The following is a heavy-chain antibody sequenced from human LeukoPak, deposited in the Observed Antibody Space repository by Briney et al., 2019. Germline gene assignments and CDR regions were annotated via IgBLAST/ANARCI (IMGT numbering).Heavy chain of an antibody. CDR2: ISSSGSTI. V-gene: IGHV3-11*04. Sequence: GGSLRLSCATSGFTFSDYYMSWIRQAPGKGLVWVSYISSSGSTIYYADSVKGRFTISRDNAKNSLYLQMNSLRAEDTAVYYCARDFSLSVDSSGYYLDYWGQGTLVTVSS. CDR3: ARDFSLSVDSSGYYLDY. CDR1: GFTFSDYY. D-gene: IGHD3-22*01. J-gene: IGHJ4*02.